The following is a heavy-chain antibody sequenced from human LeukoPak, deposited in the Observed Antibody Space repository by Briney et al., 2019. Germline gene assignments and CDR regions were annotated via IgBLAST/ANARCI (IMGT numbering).Heavy chain of an antibody. J-gene: IGHJ4*02. CDR2: IYSGGAT. V-gene: IGHV3-53*01. CDR3: ARGLSGSFYGSLDY. D-gene: IGHD1-26*01. Sequence: QPGGSLRLSCAASEFTVSNNYMSWVRQAPGKGLEWVSLIYSGGATYYADSVKGRFTISRDNAKNMLYLQMNSLRAEDTAVYYCARGLSGSFYGSLDYWGQGTLVTVSS. CDR1: EFTVSNNY.